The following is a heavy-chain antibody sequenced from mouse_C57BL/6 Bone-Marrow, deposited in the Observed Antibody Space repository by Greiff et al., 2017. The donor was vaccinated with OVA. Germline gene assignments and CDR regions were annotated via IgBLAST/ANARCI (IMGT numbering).Heavy chain of an antibody. V-gene: IGHV10-1*01. CDR2: IRSKSNNYAT. CDR1: GFSFNTYA. CDR3: VRHGELLSMDY. D-gene: IGHD1-3*01. J-gene: IGHJ4*01. Sequence: EVMLVESGGGLVQPKGSLKLSCAASGFSFNTYAMNWVRQAPGKGLEWVARIRSKSNNYATYYADSVKDRFTISRDDSESMLYLQMNNLKTEDSAMYYCVRHGELLSMDYWGQGTSVTVSS.